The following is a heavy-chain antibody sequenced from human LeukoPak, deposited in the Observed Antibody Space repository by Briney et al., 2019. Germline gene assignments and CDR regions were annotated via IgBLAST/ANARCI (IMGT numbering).Heavy chain of an antibody. CDR3: ARWIVGATSAFDY. Sequence: GESLKISCKGSGYSFTSYRIGWVRQMPGKGLEWMGIIYPGDSDTRYSPSFQGQVTISADKSISTAYLQWSSLKASDTAMYYCARWIVGATSAFDYWGQGTLVTVST. J-gene: IGHJ4*02. CDR1: GYSFTSYR. CDR2: IYPGDSDT. D-gene: IGHD1-26*01. V-gene: IGHV5-51*01.